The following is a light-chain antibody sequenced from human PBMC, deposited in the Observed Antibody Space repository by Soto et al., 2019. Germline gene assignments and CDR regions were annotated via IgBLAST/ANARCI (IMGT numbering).Light chain of an antibody. Sequence: QAVVTQEPSLTVSPGGTVTLTCASSTEPVTSDYYPNWFQQKPGQAPRALIYSTTKTHSWTPARFSGSLLGGNAALTLSGVQPEDEADYYCLLYYGAAVVFGGGTKLTVL. CDR1: TEPVTSDYY. CDR2: STT. J-gene: IGLJ2*01. CDR3: LLYYGAAVV. V-gene: IGLV7-43*01.